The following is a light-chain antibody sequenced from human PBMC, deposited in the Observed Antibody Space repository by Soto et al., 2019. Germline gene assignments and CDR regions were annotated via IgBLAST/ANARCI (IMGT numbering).Light chain of an antibody. V-gene: IGKV3-20*01. CDR3: RQYDNSLWT. Sequence: EIVLTQSPGTLSLSPGERATLSCRASQTVSSVHLAWYQQKRGQAPRLFIYGASSRAAGIPDRFSGSGSGTDFTLTISRLEPEDFAVYYCRQYDNSLWTFGQGTKVDIK. CDR2: GAS. J-gene: IGKJ1*01. CDR1: QTVSSVH.